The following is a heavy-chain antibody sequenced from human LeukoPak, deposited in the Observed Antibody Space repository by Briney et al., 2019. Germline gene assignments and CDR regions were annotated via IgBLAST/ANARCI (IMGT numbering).Heavy chain of an antibody. J-gene: IGHJ5*02. CDR3: ASGTPWFDP. V-gene: IGHV4-31*02. CDR1: GFTFSSYAMH. Sequence: LRLSCAASGFTFSSYAMHWVRQHPGKGLEWIGYIYYSGSTYYNPSLKSRVTISVDTSKNQFSLKLSSVTAADTAVYYCASGTPWFDPWGQGTLVTVSS. D-gene: IGHD1-26*01. CDR2: IYYSGST.